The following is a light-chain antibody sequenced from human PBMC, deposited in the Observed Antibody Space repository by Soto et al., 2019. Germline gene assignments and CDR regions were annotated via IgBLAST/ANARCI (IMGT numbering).Light chain of an antibody. CDR2: EAT. CDR3: CSLEGSNALVV. CDR1: KNNLGSYDL. Sequence: QSALTQPASVSGSPGQSITVSCTGTKNNLGSYDLVSWYQKYPDKAPTLLIYEATKRPSGISDRFSGSKSGFTASLTISGLRADDEADYYCCSLEGSNALVVFGGVTNVTVL. V-gene: IGLV2-23*01. J-gene: IGLJ2*01.